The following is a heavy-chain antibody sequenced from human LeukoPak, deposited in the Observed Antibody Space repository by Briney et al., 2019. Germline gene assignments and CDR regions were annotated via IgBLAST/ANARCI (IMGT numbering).Heavy chain of an antibody. CDR3: ARGKGTGYSYGYPRNFDY. V-gene: IGHV4-59*01. CDR2: IYYSGST. CDR1: GGSISSYY. J-gene: IGHJ4*02. D-gene: IGHD5-18*01. Sequence: SETLSLTCAVPGGSISSYYWSWIRQPPGKGLEWIGYIYYSGSTNYNPSLKRRVTISVDTSKNQFSLKLSSVTAADTAVYYCARGKGTGYSYGYPRNFDYWGQGTLVTVSS.